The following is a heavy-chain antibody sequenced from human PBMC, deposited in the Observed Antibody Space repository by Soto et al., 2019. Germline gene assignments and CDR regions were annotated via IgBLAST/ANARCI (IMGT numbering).Heavy chain of an antibody. CDR2: MHYSGSA. D-gene: IGHD3-22*01. CDR1: GGSTSSGAYY. CDR3: ARYFFDSSGYSNWFDS. V-gene: IGHV4-31*03. Sequence: QVQLQESGPGLVKPSQTLSLTCTVSGGSTSSGAYYWGWIRQHSGKGLEWIGYMHYSGSAYYNPSFKSRVNISVATSMNQFSLKLSSVTAADTAMYYCARYFFDSSGYSNWFDSWGQGTLVTVSS. J-gene: IGHJ5*01.